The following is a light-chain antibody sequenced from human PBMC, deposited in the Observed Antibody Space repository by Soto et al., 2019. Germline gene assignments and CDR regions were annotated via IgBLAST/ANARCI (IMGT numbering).Light chain of an antibody. CDR2: EVR. V-gene: IGLV2-14*01. Sequence: QSVLTQPASVSGSPGQSITISCTGTSSDVGGYNYVSWYQKNPGKAPKLMIYEVRNRPSGVSNRFSGSKSGNTASLTISGLQAEDEADYYCSSYAISRSRPWVFGGGTKLTVL. CDR1: SSDVGGYNY. J-gene: IGLJ3*02. CDR3: SSYAISRSRPWV.